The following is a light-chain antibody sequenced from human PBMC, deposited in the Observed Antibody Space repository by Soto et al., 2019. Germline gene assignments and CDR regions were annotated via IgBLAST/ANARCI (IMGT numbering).Light chain of an antibody. V-gene: IGLV2-14*01. Sequence: QSALTQPASESGSPGQSITISCTGTSSDVGGYNSVSWYQQHPGKAPKLMIFEVSNRPSGVSNRFSGSKSADTASLTISGLQAEDEADYYCSSYTSGSTLVVFGGGTKLTVL. CDR1: SSDVGGYNS. J-gene: IGLJ2*01. CDR3: SSYTSGSTLVV. CDR2: EVS.